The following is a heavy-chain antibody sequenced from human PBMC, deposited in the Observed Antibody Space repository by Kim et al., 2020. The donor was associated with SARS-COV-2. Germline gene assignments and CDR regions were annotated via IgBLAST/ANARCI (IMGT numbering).Heavy chain of an antibody. CDR2: IYTSGST. D-gene: IGHD6-6*01. V-gene: IGHV4-61*02. CDR3: AREEYSSSSYGYYYYGMDV. Sequence: SQTLSLTCTVSGGSISSGSYYWSWIRQPAGKGLEWIGRIYTSGSTNYNPSLKSRVTISVDTSKNQFSLKLSSVTAADTAVYYCAREEYSSSSYGYYYYGMDVWGQGTTVTVSS. J-gene: IGHJ6*02. CDR1: GGSISSGSYY.